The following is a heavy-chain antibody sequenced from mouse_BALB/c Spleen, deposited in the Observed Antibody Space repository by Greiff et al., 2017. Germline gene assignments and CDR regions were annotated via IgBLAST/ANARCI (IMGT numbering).Heavy chain of an antibody. V-gene: IGHV2-6-7*01. Sequence: VQLVESGPGLVAPSQSLSITCTVSGFSLTGYGVNWVRQPPGKGLEWLGMIWGDGSTDYNSALMSRLSISKDNSKSQVFLKMNSLQTDDTAMYYCARDGSTIGTYYAMDYWGQGTSVTVSS. CDR3: ARDGSTIGTYYAMDY. CDR1: GFSLTGYG. J-gene: IGHJ4*01. CDR2: IWGDGST. D-gene: IGHD2-14*01.